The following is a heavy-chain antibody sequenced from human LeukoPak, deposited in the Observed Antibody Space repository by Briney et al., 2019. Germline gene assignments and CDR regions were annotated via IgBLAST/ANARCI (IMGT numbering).Heavy chain of an antibody. CDR3: ARDMGSVAGHDY. CDR2: IYYSGST. J-gene: IGHJ4*02. CDR1: GGSLSNYY. V-gene: IGHV4-59*01. Sequence: SETLSLTCTVSGGSLSNYYWSWIRQPPGKGLEWIGYIYYSGSTHYNPSLNSRVTISVDTSKNQFSLKLTSVTAADTAVYYCARDMGSVAGHDYWGQGTLVTVSS. D-gene: IGHD6-13*01.